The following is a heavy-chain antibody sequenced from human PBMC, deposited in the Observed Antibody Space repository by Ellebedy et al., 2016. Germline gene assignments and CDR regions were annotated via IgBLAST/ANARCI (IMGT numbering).Heavy chain of an antibody. CDR3: ARVSGRIQGWFDP. D-gene: IGHD1-26*01. V-gene: IGHV1-3*01. J-gene: IGHJ5*02. Sequence: ASVKVSCKASGYTFSGYSIHWVRQAPGRSLEWMGWVHAGDGDTRNSQDFQDRVTFTRDTSASTAYMELSSLRSEDTAVYYCARVSGRIQGWFDPWGQGVLVTVSS. CDR1: GYTFSGYS. CDR2: VHAGDGDT.